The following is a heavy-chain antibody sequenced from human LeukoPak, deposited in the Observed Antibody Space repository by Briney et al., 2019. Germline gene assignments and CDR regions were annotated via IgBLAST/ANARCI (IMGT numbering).Heavy chain of an antibody. CDR1: GFIFTNYW. CDR3: VRGSLRLPRSTPDY. V-gene: IGHV3-74*03. D-gene: IGHD2-21*02. J-gene: IGHJ4*02. Sequence: PGGSLRPSCAVSGFIFTNYWMHWVRQDPGKGLVWVSYISSDGSVTKYADSVKGRFTISRDNAVNTLYLQMNSLRVEDTAVYYCVRGSLRLPRSTPDYWGQGTLVTVSS. CDR2: ISSDGSVT.